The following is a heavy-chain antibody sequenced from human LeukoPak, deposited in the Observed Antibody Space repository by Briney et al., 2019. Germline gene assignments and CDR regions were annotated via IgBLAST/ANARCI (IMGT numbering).Heavy chain of an antibody. D-gene: IGHD2-15*01. V-gene: IGHV1-8*01. CDR1: GYTFTSYD. J-gene: IGHJ4*02. Sequence: GASVNVSCKGSGYTFTSYDINWVRQATGQGREWMGWRNPNSGKTGYARKFQGRVTMSRKTSISTAYMELSSLRAEDTAVYYCARGYCSGGSRSESPCYWGQGTLVTVS. CDR3: ARGYCSGGSRSESPCY. CDR2: RNPNSGKT.